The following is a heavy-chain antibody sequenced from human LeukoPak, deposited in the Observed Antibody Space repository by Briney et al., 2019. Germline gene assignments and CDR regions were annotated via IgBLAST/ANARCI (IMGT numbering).Heavy chain of an antibody. Sequence: GGSLRLSCAASGFTFSSYAMHWVRQAPGKGLEWVAVISYDGSNKYYADSVKGRFTISRDNSKNTLYLQMNSLRAEDTAVYYCARDDQSVTMGRGQVNYYYYGMDVWGQGTTVTVSS. CDR1: GFTFSSYA. CDR2: ISYDGSNK. J-gene: IGHJ6*02. D-gene: IGHD3-10*01. CDR3: ARDDQSVTMGRGQVNYYYYGMDV. V-gene: IGHV3-30-3*01.